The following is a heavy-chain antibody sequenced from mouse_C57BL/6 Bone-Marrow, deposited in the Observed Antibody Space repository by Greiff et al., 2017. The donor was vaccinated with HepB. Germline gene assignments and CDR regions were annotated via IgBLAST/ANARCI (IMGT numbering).Heavy chain of an antibody. CDR3: ASQAHYYDYDVVFAY. V-gene: IGHV1-67*01. CDR2: ISTYYGDA. Sequence: VQRVESGPELVRPGVSVKISCKGSGYTFTDYAMHWVKQSHAKSLEWIGVISTYYGDASYNQKFKDKATMTVDKSSSTAYMELARLTSEDSAVYYCASQAHYYDYDVVFAYWGQGTLVTVSA. J-gene: IGHJ3*01. D-gene: IGHD2-4*01. CDR1: GYTFTDYA.